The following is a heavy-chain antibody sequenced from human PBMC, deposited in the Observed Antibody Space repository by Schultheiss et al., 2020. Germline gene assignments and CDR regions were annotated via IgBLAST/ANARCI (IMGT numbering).Heavy chain of an antibody. D-gene: IGHD6-19*01. V-gene: IGHV3-48*01. CDR2: ISGDGKSI. CDR1: QFRVTSYN. J-gene: IGHJ4*02. Sequence: GGSLRLSCAASQFRVTSYNMNWVRQAPGKGLEWVSYISGDGKSIHYADSVKGRFTISRDNSKNTLYLQMNSLRAEDTAVYYCAKDPGYSSGWYSFDYWGQGTLVTVSS. CDR3: AKDPGYSSGWYSFDY.